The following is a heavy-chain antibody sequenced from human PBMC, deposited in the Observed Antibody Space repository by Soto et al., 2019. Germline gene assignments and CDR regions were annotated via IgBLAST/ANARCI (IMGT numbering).Heavy chain of an antibody. CDR1: GFTFSSYA. V-gene: IGHV3-30-3*01. CDR2: ISYDGSNK. Sequence: GGSLRLSCAASGFTFSSYAMHWVRQAPDKGLEWVAVISYDGSNKYYADSVKGRFTISRDNSKNTLYLQMNSLRAEDTAVYYCAGEFPNYYDSSGAGYFDYWGQGTLVTVSS. CDR3: AGEFPNYYDSSGAGYFDY. D-gene: IGHD3-22*01. J-gene: IGHJ4*02.